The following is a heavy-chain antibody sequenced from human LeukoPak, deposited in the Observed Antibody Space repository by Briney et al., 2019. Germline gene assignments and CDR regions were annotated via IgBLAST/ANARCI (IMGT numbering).Heavy chain of an antibody. D-gene: IGHD2-15*01. V-gene: IGHV3-30-3*01. Sequence: GGSLRLSCAASGFTFSSYAMHWVRQAPGKGLEWVAVISYDGSNKYYADSVKGRFTISRDNSKNTLYLQMNSLRAEDTAVYYCAREFVPSQSHCSGGSCAPLVDYWGQGTLVTVSS. CDR2: ISYDGSNK. CDR3: AREFVPSQSHCSGGSCAPLVDY. J-gene: IGHJ4*02. CDR1: GFTFSSYA.